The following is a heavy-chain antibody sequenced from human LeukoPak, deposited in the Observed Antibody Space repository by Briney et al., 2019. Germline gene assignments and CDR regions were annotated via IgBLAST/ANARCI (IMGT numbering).Heavy chain of an antibody. V-gene: IGHV4-38-2*02. D-gene: IGHD6-13*01. CDR1: GYSISSGYY. CDR3: ARQIASAGTAGFDF. J-gene: IGHJ4*02. CDR2: IYSTGST. Sequence: SETLSLTCTVSGYSISSGYYWGWIRQPPGKGLEWIGRIYSTGSTNYNPSLKSRVTMSVDTSKNQFSLRLRSVTAADTAVYYCARQIASAGTAGFDFWGQGALATVSS.